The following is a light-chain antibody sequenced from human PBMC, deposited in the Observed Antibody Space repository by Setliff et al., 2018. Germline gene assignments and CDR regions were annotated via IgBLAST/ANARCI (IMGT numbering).Light chain of an antibody. CDR1: SSDVGAYDL. Sequence: QSALTQPASVSGSPGQSITISCSGTSSDVGAYDLVSWYKQHPGKAPKLIISDVSNRPSGVSNRFSGSKSGNTASLTISGLQTEDEADYYCNAYTSGSTYVFGTGTKVTVL. V-gene: IGLV2-14*03. CDR3: NAYTSGSTYV. J-gene: IGLJ1*01. CDR2: DVS.